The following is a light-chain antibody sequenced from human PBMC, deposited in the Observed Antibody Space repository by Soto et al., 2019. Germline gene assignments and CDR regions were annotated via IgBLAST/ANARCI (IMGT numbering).Light chain of an antibody. CDR3: HQYDSYSWT. Sequence: DIEMTQSPSTLSASVGDRVTITCRASQSIGPWLAGYQQKPGIAPKLLIFYASTLHSGVPTMCSGGGSGTEIPLTIGSLQADGFATYYRHQYDSYSWTFGQGTKVEIK. CDR2: YAS. J-gene: IGKJ1*01. CDR1: QSIGPW. V-gene: IGKV1-5*01.